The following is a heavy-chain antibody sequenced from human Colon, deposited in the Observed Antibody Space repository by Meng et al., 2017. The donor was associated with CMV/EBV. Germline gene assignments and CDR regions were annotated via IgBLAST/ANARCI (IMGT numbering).Heavy chain of an antibody. CDR2: IGWDSAAI. CDR3: ARTAALAPLGPFDV. V-gene: IGHV3-9*01. J-gene: IGHJ3*01. Sequence: SLKISCAASGFTFDDYTMHWVRQAPGKCLEWVSGIGWDSAAIAYAGSVKGRFTISRDNAKNSLYLQMNSLRPEDTALYYCARTAALAPLGPFDVWGQGTMVTVSS. CDR1: GFTFDDYT. D-gene: IGHD6-25*01.